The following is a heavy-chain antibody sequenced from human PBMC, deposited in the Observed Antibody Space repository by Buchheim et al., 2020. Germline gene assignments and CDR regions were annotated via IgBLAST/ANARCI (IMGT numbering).Heavy chain of an antibody. CDR1: GFTFSSYG. D-gene: IGHD2-2*01. V-gene: IGHV3-33*03. CDR3: ATDGALSTINDNGMDV. J-gene: IGHJ6*02. Sequence: QVQLVESGGGVVQPGRSLRLSCAASGFTFSSYGMHWVRQAPGKGLEWVAVICYDGSNKYYADSVKGRFTISRDNSKNTLYLRISKRRAEDTAVYYCATDGALSTINDNGMDVWGQGTT. CDR2: ICYDGSNK.